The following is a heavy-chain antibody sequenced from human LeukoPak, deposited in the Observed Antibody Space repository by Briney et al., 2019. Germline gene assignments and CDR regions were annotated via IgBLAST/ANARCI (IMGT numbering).Heavy chain of an antibody. J-gene: IGHJ5*02. CDR2: IYWDDDK. V-gene: IGHV2-5*02. D-gene: IGHD3-3*01. CDR3: AHSRDYDFWSGYYGWFDP. CDR1: GFSLSTSGVG. Sequence: ESGPTLVKPTQTLTLTCTFSGFSLSTSGVGVGRIRQPPGKALEWLALIYWDDDKRYSPSLKSRLTITKDTSKNQVVLTMTNMDPVDTATYYCAHSRDYDFWSGYYGWFDPWGQGTLVTVSS.